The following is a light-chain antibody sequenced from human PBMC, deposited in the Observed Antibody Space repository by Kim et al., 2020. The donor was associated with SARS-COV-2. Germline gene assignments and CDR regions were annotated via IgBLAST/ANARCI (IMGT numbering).Light chain of an antibody. CDR1: SSDFGGYNY. CDR3: CSYAGSYTWV. V-gene: IGLV2-11*01. CDR2: DVS. J-gene: IGLJ3*02. Sequence: GQSITISCTVTSSDFGGYNYVSWYQQHPGKAPKLMIYDVSKRPSGVPDRFSGSKSGNTASLTISGLQAEDEADYYCCSYAGSYTWVFGGGTQLTVL.